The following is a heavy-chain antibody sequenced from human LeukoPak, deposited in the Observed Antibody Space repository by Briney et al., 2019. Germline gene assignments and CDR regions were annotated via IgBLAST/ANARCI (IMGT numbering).Heavy chain of an antibody. CDR2: ISGSGGST. V-gene: IGHV3-23*01. J-gene: IGHJ4*02. CDR3: AKVHSSGWYYFDY. D-gene: IGHD6-19*01. Sequence: PGGSLRLSCAASGFTFSSYAMSWVRQAPGKGLEWVSAISGSGGSTYYADSVKGRFTISRDNSKNTLYLQMNSLRAEDTAAYYCAKVHSSGWYYFDYWGQGTLVTVSS. CDR1: GFTFSSYA.